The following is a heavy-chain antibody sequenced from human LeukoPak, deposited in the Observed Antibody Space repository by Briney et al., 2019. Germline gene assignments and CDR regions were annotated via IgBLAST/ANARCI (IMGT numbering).Heavy chain of an antibody. Sequence: ASVKVACKASGYTFISYDINWVRQATGQGLEWMGWMNPNSGNTGYAQKFQGRVTMTRNTSISTAYMELSSLRSEDTAVYYCERGPVPADHLPFDYWGQGTLVTVSS. J-gene: IGHJ4*02. V-gene: IGHV1-8*01. CDR1: GYTFISYD. CDR2: MNPNSGNT. D-gene: IGHD2-2*01. CDR3: ERGPVPADHLPFDY.